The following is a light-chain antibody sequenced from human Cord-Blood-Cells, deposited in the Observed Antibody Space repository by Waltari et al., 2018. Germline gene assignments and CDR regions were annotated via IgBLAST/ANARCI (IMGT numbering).Light chain of an antibody. CDR3: QQRSNWGGT. J-gene: IGKJ5*01. CDR1: QSVSSY. Sequence: EIVLTQSPATLSLSPGERATLSCRASQSVSSYFAWYQQKPGQAPRLLIYDASNRATGIPARFSGSGSGTDFTLTISSLEPEDFAVYYCQQRSNWGGTFGQGTRLEIK. V-gene: IGKV3-11*01. CDR2: DAS.